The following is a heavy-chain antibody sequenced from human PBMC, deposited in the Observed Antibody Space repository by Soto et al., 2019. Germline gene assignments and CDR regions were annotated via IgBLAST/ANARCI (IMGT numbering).Heavy chain of an antibody. Sequence: QVQLVQSGAEVKKPGSSVKVSCKASGGTFSSYAISWVRQAPGQGLEWMGGVIPIFGTANYAQKFQGRVTITADESTSTAYMERSSVRSEDTAVYYCARDPRGADYYYGMDVWGQGTTVTVSS. CDR1: GGTFSSYA. J-gene: IGHJ6*01. V-gene: IGHV1-69*01. CDR3: ARDPRGADYYYGMDV. CDR2: VIPIFGTA.